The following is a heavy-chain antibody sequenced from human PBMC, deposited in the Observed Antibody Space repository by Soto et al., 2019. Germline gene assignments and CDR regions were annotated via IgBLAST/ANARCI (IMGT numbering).Heavy chain of an antibody. CDR2: ISAYDGST. Sequence: QVQQVQSGAEVKRPGASAKVSCKASGYTFTSYGFSWVRQAPGQGLEWMGWISAYDGSTNYAQKFQGRVTMTTDTXTSTAYMELKSLRSDATAVYYCARHTSQWPNWFDPWGQGTLVTVSS. J-gene: IGHJ5*02. CDR1: GYTFTSYG. D-gene: IGHD2-8*01. V-gene: IGHV1-18*01. CDR3: ARHTSQWPNWFDP.